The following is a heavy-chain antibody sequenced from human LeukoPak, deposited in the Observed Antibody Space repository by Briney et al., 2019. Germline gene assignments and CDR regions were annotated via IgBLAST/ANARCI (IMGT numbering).Heavy chain of an antibody. J-gene: IGHJ4*02. D-gene: IGHD5-18*01. CDR1: GGSTSSYY. Sequence: SETLSLTCTVSGGSTSSYYWSWIRQPPGKGLEWIGYIYTSGSTNYNPSLKSRVTISVDTSKNQFSLKLSSVTAADTAVYYCASSDRGYSYGQFDYWGQGTLVTVSS. CDR2: IYTSGST. V-gene: IGHV4-4*09. CDR3: ASSDRGYSYGQFDY.